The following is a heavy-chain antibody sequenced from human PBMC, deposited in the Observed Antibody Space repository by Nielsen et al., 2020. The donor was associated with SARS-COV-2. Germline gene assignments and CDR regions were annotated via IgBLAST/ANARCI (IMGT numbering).Heavy chain of an antibody. V-gene: IGHV3-15*01. J-gene: IGHJ6*02. CDR3: TTDRVSSSWNYYYYGMDV. D-gene: IGHD6-13*01. CDR2: IRSKANSYAT. Sequence: VRQMPGKGLEWVGRIRSKANSYATAYAAPVKGRFTISRDDSKNTLYLQMNSLKTEDTAVYYCTTDRVSSSWNYYYYGMDVWGQGTTVTVSS.